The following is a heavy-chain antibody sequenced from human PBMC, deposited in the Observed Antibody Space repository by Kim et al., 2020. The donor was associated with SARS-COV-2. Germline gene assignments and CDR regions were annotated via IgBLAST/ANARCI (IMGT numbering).Heavy chain of an antibody. CDR3: AKSGPSRTYYDILTGYGMDV. CDR1: GFTFSSYA. D-gene: IGHD3-9*01. V-gene: IGHV3-23*01. CDR2: ISGSGGST. J-gene: IGHJ6*02. Sequence: GGSLRLSCAASGFTFSSYAMSWVRQAPGKGLEWVSAISGSGGSTYYADSVKGRFTISRDNSKNTLYLQMNSLRAEDTAVYYCAKSGPSRTYYDILTGYGMDVWGQGTTVTVSS.